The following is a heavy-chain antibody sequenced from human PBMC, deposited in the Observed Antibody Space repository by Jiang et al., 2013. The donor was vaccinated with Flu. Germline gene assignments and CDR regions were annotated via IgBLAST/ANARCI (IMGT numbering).Heavy chain of an antibody. CDR2: ISWNSGSI. CDR3: AKDVVRGVIDPTRNGGGVFDY. V-gene: IGHV3-9*01. Sequence: LEWVSGISWNSGSIGYXDSVKGRFTISRDNAKNSLYLQMNSLRAEDTALYYCAKDVVRGVIDPTRNGGGVFDYWGQGTLVTVSS. D-gene: IGHD3-16*02. J-gene: IGHJ4*02.